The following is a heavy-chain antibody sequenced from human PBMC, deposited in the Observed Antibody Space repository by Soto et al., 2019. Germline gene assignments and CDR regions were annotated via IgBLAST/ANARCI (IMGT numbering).Heavy chain of an antibody. CDR3: TTPDLVASGDT. J-gene: IGHJ3*02. D-gene: IGHD2-8*02. CDR1: GFTFDDYG. CDR2: INWNGGST. V-gene: IGHV3-20*04. Sequence: PGGSLRLSCAASGFTFDDYGMSWVRQAPGKGLEWVSGINWNGGSTGYADSVKGRFTISRDDSKNTLYLQINNLKTEDTGVYYCTTPDLVASGDTWGQGTMVTVSS.